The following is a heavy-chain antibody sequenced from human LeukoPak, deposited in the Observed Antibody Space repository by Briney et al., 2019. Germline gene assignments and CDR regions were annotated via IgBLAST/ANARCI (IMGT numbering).Heavy chain of an antibody. Sequence: QSGGSLRLSCAASGFPFSDYGMYWVRQAPGKGLEWLAVISHDGNNKYYADSVKGRITISRDNSMNTLYLQMNSLRAEDTALYYCARIEYKDCSSTSCHGYYYMDVWGKGTTVTVSS. J-gene: IGHJ6*03. CDR1: GFPFSDYG. V-gene: IGHV3-30*03. CDR3: ARIEYKDCSSTSCHGYYYMDV. D-gene: IGHD2-2*01. CDR2: ISHDGNNK.